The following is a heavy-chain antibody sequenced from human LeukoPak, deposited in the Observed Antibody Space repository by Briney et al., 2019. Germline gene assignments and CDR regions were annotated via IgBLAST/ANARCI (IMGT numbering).Heavy chain of an antibody. V-gene: IGHV3-74*01. D-gene: IGHD5-12*01. CDR2: INSDGSST. CDR3: ARTLNLVATYDAFDI. CDR1: GFTFSSYW. Sequence: GGSLRLSCAASGFTFSSYWMHWVRQAPGKGLVWVSRINSDGSSTSYADSVKGRFTISRDNAKNSLYLQMNSLRAEDTALYYCARTLNLVATYDAFDIWGQGTMVTVSS. J-gene: IGHJ3*02.